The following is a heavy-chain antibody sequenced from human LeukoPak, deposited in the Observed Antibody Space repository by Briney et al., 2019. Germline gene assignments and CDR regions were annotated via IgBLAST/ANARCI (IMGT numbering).Heavy chain of an antibody. Sequence: SVKVSCKASGGTFSSYAISWVRQAPGQGLEWMGGIIPIFGTANYAQKFQGRVTITTDESTSTAYMELSSLRSEDTAVYYCARVGLRFLEWLFIGYWGQGTLVTVSS. V-gene: IGHV1-69*05. CDR2: IIPIFGTA. J-gene: IGHJ4*02. D-gene: IGHD3-3*01. CDR3: ARVGLRFLEWLFIGY. CDR1: GGTFSSYA.